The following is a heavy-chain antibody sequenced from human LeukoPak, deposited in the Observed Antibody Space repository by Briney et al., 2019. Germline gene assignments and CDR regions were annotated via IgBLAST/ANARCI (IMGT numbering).Heavy chain of an antibody. J-gene: IGHJ4*02. CDR2: ISYDGSNK. Sequence: GGSLRLSCAASGFTFSSYAMHWVRQAPGKGLEWVAVISYDGSNKYYADSAKGRFTISRDNSKNTLYLQMNSLRAEDTAVYYCASGVGATGDLYWGQGTLVTVSS. V-gene: IGHV3-30-3*01. CDR3: ASGVGATGDLY. D-gene: IGHD1-26*01. CDR1: GFTFSSYA.